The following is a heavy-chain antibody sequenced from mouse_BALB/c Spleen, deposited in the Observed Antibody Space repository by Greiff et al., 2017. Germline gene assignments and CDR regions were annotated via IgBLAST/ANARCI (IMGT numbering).Heavy chain of an antibody. CDR3: ARSGVYGNAWFAY. V-gene: IGHV5-17*02. D-gene: IGHD2-10*02. CDR1: GFTFSSFG. Sequence: EVMLVESGGGLVQPGGSRKLSCAASGFTFSSFGMHWVRQAPEKGLEWVAYISSGSSTIYYADTVKGRFTISRDNPKNTLFLQMTSLRSEDTAMYYCARSGVYGNAWFAYWGQGTLVTVSA. CDR2: ISSGSSTI. J-gene: IGHJ3*01.